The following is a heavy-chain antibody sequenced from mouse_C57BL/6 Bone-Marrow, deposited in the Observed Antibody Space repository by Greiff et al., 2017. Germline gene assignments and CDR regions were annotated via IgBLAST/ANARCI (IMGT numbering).Heavy chain of an antibody. V-gene: IGHV1-55*01. CDR3: ARYYGSSPYYFDY. D-gene: IGHD1-1*01. J-gene: IGHJ2*01. Sequence: QVQLQQPGAELVKPGASVKMSCKASGYTFASYWITWVKQRPGQGLEWIGDIYPGSGSTNYNEKFKSKATLTVDTSSSTAYMQLSSLTSEDSAVYYCARYYGSSPYYFDYWGQGTTLTVSS. CDR1: GYTFASYW. CDR2: IYPGSGST.